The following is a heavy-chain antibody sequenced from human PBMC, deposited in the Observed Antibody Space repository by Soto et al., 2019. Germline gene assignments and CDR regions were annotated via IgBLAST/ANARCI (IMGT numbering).Heavy chain of an antibody. D-gene: IGHD6-19*01. CDR1: GGSISSYY. Sequence: HVQLQESGPGLVKPSDTLSLTCTVAGGSISSYYWSWIRQPPGKGLEWIGYFYYSGSTNYNPSLKSRVTISVDTSKNQFSLKLISVTSEDTAVYYCARGGWKLFDYWGQGTLVTVSS. J-gene: IGHJ4*02. V-gene: IGHV4-59*01. CDR2: FYYSGST. CDR3: ARGGWKLFDY.